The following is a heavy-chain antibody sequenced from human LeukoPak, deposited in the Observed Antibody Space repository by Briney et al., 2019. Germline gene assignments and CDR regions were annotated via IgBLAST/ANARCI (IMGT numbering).Heavy chain of an antibody. D-gene: IGHD6-13*01. CDR2: IKQDGSGK. J-gene: IGHJ4*02. Sequence: GGSLRLLCAASGFTLSSYWMSWVRQAWGKGLEWVANIKQDGSGKYYVDSVKGRFTICRDNAENSLYLQMNSLRAEDTAVYYCARDEAAAGTEFVDYWGQGTLVTASS. CDR1: GFTLSSYW. V-gene: IGHV3-7*01. CDR3: ARDEAAAGTEFVDY.